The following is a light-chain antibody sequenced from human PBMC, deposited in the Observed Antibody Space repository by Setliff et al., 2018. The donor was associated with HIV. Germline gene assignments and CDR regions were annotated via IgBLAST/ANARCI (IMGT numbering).Light chain of an antibody. CDR2: DVS. CDR3: SSYTSSSTLV. Sequence: QSVLTQPASVSGSPGQSITISCTGTSSDVGGYNYVSWYQQHPGKAPKLMIYDVSKRPSGFSNRFSGSKSGNTASLTISGLQAEDEADYYCSSYTSSSTLVFGTGTKVTVL. CDR1: SSDVGGYNY. V-gene: IGLV2-14*01. J-gene: IGLJ1*01.